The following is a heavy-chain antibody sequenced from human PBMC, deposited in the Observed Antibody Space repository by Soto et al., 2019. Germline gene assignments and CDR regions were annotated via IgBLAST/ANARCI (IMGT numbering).Heavy chain of an antibody. D-gene: IGHD3-9*01. J-gene: IGHJ4*01. V-gene: IGHV4-59*01. CDR1: GGSISTYY. CDR3: AKMQNILTGYPGRFAY. CDR2: IYYSGST. Sequence: SETLSLTCTVSGGSISTYYWSWIRKPPGKGLEWIGYIYYSGSTNYTPPLKSRVTISVDTSKNQFSLKLSSVTAADTAVFYCAKMQNILTGYPGRFAYWGHGTLVTVSS.